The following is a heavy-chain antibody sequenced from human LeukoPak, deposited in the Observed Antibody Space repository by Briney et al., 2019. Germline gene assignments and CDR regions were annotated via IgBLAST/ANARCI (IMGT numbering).Heavy chain of an antibody. Sequence: GASVKVSCKVSGYTLTELSMHWVRQAPGKGLEWMGGFDPEDGETIYAQKFQGRVTMTEDTSTDTAYMELSSLRSEDTAVYYCATRSPALSTIFGVVTYRPSYYFDYWGQGTLVTVSS. CDR2: FDPEDGET. V-gene: IGHV1-24*01. D-gene: IGHD3-3*01. J-gene: IGHJ4*02. CDR1: GYTLTELS. CDR3: ATRSPALSTIFGVVTYRPSYYFDY.